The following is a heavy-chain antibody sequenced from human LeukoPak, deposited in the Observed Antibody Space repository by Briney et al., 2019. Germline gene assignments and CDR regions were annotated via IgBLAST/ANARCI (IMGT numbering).Heavy chain of an antibody. CDR2: IKQDGSEK. V-gene: IGHV3-7*04. CDR3: ARYIGLYSSSWYRLGYYGMDV. Sequence: GGSLRLSCAASGFTFSSYWMSWVRQAPGKGLEWVANIKQDGSEKYYVDSVKGRVTISRDNAKNSLYLKMNSLRAEDTAVYYCARYIGLYSSSWYRLGYYGMDVWGQGTTVTVSS. CDR1: GFTFSSYW. D-gene: IGHD6-13*01. J-gene: IGHJ6*02.